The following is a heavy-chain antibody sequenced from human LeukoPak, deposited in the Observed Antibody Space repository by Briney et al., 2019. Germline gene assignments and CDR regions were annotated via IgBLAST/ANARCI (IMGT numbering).Heavy chain of an antibody. J-gene: IGHJ4*02. CDR1: GFTFSSYW. CDR2: IKQDGSEK. D-gene: IGHD3-10*01. CDR3: ARDRVTMVRGVNYYFDY. V-gene: IGHV3-7*05. Sequence: PGGSLRLSCAASGFTFSSYWMSWVRHAPGKGLEWVANIKQDGSEKYYVDSVKGRFTISRDNAKNSLYLQMNSLRAEDTAVYYCARDRVTMVRGVNYYFDYWGQGTLVTVSS.